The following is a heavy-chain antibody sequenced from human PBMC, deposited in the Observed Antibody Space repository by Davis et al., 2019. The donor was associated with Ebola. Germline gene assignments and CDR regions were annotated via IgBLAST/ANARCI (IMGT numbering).Heavy chain of an antibody. D-gene: IGHD1-26*01. CDR1: GFTFSSYA. Sequence: SCAASGFTFSSYAMNWVRQAPGKGLEWVAVISYDGSNKYYADSVKGRFTISRDNSKNTLYLQMNSLRAEDTAVYYCASGSGSYYYYGMDVWGQGTTVTVSS. CDR2: ISYDGSNK. CDR3: ASGSGSYYYYGMDV. J-gene: IGHJ6*02. V-gene: IGHV3-30-3*01.